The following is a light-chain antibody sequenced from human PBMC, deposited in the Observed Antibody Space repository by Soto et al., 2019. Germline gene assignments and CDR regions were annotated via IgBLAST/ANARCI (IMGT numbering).Light chain of an antibody. CDR2: DAS. CDR3: QERSAWPPNT. CDR1: QSVGNY. V-gene: IGKV3-11*01. J-gene: IGKJ2*01. Sequence: EIVLTQSPATLSLSPGERATLSCRASQSVGNYLAWYQQKPGQAPRLLIYDASNRATGIPARFSGSGSGTDFTLTISSLEPEDFAVYYCQERSAWPPNTFGQGTKLEIK.